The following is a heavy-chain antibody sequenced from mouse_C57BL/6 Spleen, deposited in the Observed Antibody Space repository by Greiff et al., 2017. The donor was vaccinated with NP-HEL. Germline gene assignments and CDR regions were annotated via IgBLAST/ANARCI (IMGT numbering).Heavy chain of an antibody. CDR1: GYTFTDYY. CDR3: ARDYDYDERFAY. J-gene: IGHJ3*01. Sequence: VQLQQSGPELVKPGASVKISCKASGYTFTDYYMNWVKQSHGKSLEWIGDINPNNGGTSYNQKFKGKATLTVDKSSSTAYMELRSLTSEDSAVYYCARDYDYDERFAYWGRGTLVTVSA. D-gene: IGHD2-4*01. CDR2: INPNNGGT. V-gene: IGHV1-26*01.